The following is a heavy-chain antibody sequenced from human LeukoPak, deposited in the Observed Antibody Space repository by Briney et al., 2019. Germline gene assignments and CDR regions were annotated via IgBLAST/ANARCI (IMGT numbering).Heavy chain of an antibody. CDR1: GFTFSRYN. CDR2: ISSSATSM. D-gene: IGHD5-18*01. Sequence: PGGSLRLSCAASGFTFSRYNMNWVRQAPGKRLEWVSYISSSATSMSYADSVKGRSTISRDNSKNTLDLQLQMLYLQMNSLRAEDTAVYYCAIVRGYSPAGVDYWGQGTLVTVSS. CDR3: AIVRGYSPAGVDY. V-gene: IGHV3-48*01. J-gene: IGHJ4*02.